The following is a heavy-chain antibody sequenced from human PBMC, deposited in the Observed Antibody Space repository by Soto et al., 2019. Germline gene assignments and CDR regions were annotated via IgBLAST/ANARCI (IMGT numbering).Heavy chain of an antibody. Sequence: GGSLRLSCAASGFTFSSYSMSWVRQTPGKGLEWVSGFRSSGDGGTTYYADSVKGRFTISRDNSKNTLFLQMNSLRAEDTAIYYCAKKVNSGPGSQYFDYWGQGTLVTVSS. D-gene: IGHD3-10*01. CDR3: AKKVNSGPGSQYFDY. V-gene: IGHV3-23*01. CDR2: FRSSGDGGTT. J-gene: IGHJ4*02. CDR1: GFTFSSYS.